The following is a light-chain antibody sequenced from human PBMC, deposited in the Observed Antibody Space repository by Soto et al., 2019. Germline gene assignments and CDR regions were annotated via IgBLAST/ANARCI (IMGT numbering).Light chain of an antibody. V-gene: IGLV2-14*01. Sequence: QSALTQPASVSGSPGQSITISCTGTSSDVGGYNYVSWYQQHPGKAPKLMIYEVSNRPSGVSNRFSGSKSGNTASLTVSGLQAEDEADYFCNSYAGSDNYVLFGGGTKLTVL. CDR1: SSDVGGYNY. J-gene: IGLJ3*02. CDR2: EVS. CDR3: NSYAGSDNYVL.